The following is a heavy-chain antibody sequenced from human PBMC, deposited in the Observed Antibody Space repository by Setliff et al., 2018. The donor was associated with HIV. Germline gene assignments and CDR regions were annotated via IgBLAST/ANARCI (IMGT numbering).Heavy chain of an antibody. J-gene: IGHJ3*02. CDR1: GFSFSRYW. D-gene: IGHD5-18*01. CDR2: IKQDGSKA. Sequence: GGSLRLSCAASGFSFSRYWMSWVRQAPGKGLEWVADIKQDGSKAYYMDSVKGRFTISRDNPKNSLYLQMTSLRAEDTAVYYCARDDSNGNTDAFDIWGQGTTVTV. CDR3: ARDDSNGNTDAFDI. V-gene: IGHV3-7*04.